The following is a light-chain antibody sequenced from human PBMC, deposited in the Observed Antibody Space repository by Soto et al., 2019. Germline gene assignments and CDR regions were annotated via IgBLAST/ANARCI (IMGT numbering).Light chain of an antibody. CDR1: QSINSY. CDR2: AAS. J-gene: IGKJ5*01. V-gene: IGKV1-39*01. CDR3: QQTYTTVT. Sequence: DIQMTQSPSTLSGSVGDRVTITCRASQSINSYLNWYQQKPGKAPKLLIYAASSLQSGVPSRFSGSGSGTDFTLTISSLQPEDFATYYCQQTYTTVTFGQGTRLEI.